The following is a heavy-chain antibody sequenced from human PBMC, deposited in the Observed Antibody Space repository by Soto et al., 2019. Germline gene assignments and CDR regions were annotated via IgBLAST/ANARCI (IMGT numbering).Heavy chain of an antibody. CDR1: GFTFSDYY. D-gene: IGHD6-6*01. CDR3: AKGNAQWNSSPFDY. Sequence: PGGSLRLSCAASGFTFSDYYMSWIRQAPGKGLEWVSYISSSGSTIYYADSVKGRFTISRDNAKNTLYLQMNSLRAEDTAVYYCAKGNAQWNSSPFDYWGQGTLVTVSS. V-gene: IGHV3-11*01. J-gene: IGHJ4*02. CDR2: ISSSGSTI.